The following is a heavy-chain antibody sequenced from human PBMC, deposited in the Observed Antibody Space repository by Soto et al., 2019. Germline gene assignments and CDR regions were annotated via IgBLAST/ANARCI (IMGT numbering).Heavy chain of an antibody. D-gene: IGHD3-22*01. V-gene: IGHV4-59*01. Sequence: AETLSLTCTVSGGSISSYYWSGIRQPPGKGLEWIGYIYYSGSTKYNSSLKTRVTISIDTSKNQFSLNLASVTAADTAVYYCARDLGYYFDSSGSLAFDIWGQGTMVTVSS. CDR1: GGSISSYY. J-gene: IGHJ3*02. CDR3: ARDLGYYFDSSGSLAFDI. CDR2: IYYSGST.